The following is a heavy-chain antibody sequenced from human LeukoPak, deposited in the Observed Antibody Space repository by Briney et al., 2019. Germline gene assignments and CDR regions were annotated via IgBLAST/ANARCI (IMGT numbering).Heavy chain of an antibody. CDR1: GYSFTSYW. Sequence: GESLKISCRGPGYSFTSYWIGWVRQMPGKGLEWRGSFYPGDSDTRYSPSFQGQVTISADKSISTDYLQWSSLKASDTAMYYCAIRYSGSYNDYWGQGTLVTVSS. V-gene: IGHV5-51*01. CDR2: FYPGDSDT. D-gene: IGHD1-26*01. J-gene: IGHJ4*02. CDR3: AIRYSGSYNDY.